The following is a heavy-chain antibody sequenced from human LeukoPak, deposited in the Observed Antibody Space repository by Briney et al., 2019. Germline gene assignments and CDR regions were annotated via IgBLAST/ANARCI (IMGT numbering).Heavy chain of an antibody. CDR3: ARDPYYYGSGSPRVDTQFDY. J-gene: IGHJ4*02. Sequence: ASVKVSCKASGYTFTSYGISWVRQAPGQGLEWMGWISAYNGNTNYAQKLQGRVTMTTDTSTSTAYMELRSLRSDDTAVYYCARDPYYYGSGSPRVDTQFDYWGQGTLVTASS. V-gene: IGHV1-18*04. CDR2: ISAYNGNT. D-gene: IGHD3-10*01. CDR1: GYTFTSYG.